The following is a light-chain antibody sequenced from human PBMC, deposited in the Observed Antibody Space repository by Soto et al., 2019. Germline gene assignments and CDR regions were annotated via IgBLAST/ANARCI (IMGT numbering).Light chain of an antibody. Sequence: QSVLTQPPSVSGAPGQRVSISCTGSTSNIGAPYDVHWYQHLPGTAPKLLIYGDNNRPSGVPDRFAGSKSGTSASLAILRLQAEDEVHYYCQSYDLSLRNYVVASGTKLTVL. CDR1: TSNIGAPYD. J-gene: IGLJ1*01. V-gene: IGLV1-40*01. CDR3: QSYDLSLRNYV. CDR2: GDN.